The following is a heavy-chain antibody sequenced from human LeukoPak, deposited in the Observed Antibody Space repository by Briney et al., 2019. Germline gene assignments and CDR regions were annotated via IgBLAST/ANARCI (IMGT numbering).Heavy chain of an antibody. V-gene: IGHV1-2*02. CDR2: INPNSGGT. CDR3: ARGQVGRYCSSTSCYGGYYYYYMDV. J-gene: IGHJ6*03. Sequence: GASVKVSCKASGYTFTGYYMHWVRQAPGQGLEWMGWINPNSGGTNYAQKFQGRVTMTRDTSISTAYMELSRLRSDDTAVYYCARGQVGRYCSSTSCYGGYYYYYMDVWGKGTTVTISS. CDR1: GYTFTGYY. D-gene: IGHD2-2*01.